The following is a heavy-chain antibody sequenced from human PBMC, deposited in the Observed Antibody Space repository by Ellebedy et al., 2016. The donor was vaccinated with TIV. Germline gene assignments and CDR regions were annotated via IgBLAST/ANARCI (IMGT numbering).Heavy chain of an antibody. D-gene: IGHD1-26*01. V-gene: IGHV4-59*01. CDR3: AIGGGELPDY. J-gene: IGHJ4*02. CDR1: GGSISNYY. Sequence: MPSETLSLTCTVSGGSISNYYWSWIRQPPGKGLEWIGYIYYSGSTNYNPSLKSRVTISVDTSKNQFSLKLSSVTAADTAVYYCAIGGGELPDYWGQGTLVTVSS. CDR2: IYYSGST.